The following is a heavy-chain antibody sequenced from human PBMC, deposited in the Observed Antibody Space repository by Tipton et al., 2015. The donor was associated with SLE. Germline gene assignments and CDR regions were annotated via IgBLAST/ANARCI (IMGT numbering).Heavy chain of an antibody. J-gene: IGHJ4*02. D-gene: IGHD5-18*01. CDR1: GGSISSGSYY. CDR2: IYTSGST. Sequence: TLSLTCTVSGGSISSGSYYWSWLRQPAGKGLEWIGRIYTSGSTHYNPSLKSRVTISVDTSKNQFSLKLSSVTAADTAVYYCARDDPLYSYGYEYYFDYWGQGTLVTVSS. CDR3: ARDDPLYSYGYEYYFDY. V-gene: IGHV4-61*02.